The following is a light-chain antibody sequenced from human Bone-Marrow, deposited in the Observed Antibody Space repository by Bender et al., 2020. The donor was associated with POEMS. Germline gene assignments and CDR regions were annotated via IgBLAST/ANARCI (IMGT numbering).Light chain of an antibody. V-gene: IGLV2-11*01. CDR3: CSYVGSSWV. CDR2: DVI. CDR1: SNDVGAYDS. Sequence: QSALTQPASVSASPGQSVTISCSGTSNDVGAYDSVSWYQQHPGKAPKLLIHDVIKRPSGVPARFSGSKSGNTASLTISGLQAEDEADFYCCSYVGSSWVFGGGTKLTVL. J-gene: IGLJ3*02.